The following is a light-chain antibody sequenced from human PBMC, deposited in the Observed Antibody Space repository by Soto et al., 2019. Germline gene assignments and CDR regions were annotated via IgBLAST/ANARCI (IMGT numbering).Light chain of an antibody. Sequence: DIQMTQSPSTLSASVGDRVTITCRARQGISKRLAWYQQKPGKAPKLLIYGASSLEKGVPSMFSGSDSGTEITLTGSSLQPEDFATDVGQQDNSYDMWSFGQETNVHLK. CDR2: GAS. CDR1: QGISKR. J-gene: IGKJ1*01. V-gene: IGKV1-5*01. CDR3: QQDNSYDMWS.